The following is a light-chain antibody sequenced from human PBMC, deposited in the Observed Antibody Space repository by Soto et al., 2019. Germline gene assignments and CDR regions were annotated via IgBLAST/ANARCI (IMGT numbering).Light chain of an antibody. CDR2: GAS. CDR1: QSIRSN. V-gene: IGKV3-15*01. Sequence: EILMTQSPATLAVSLGERATLSCRASQSIRSNLAWYQQKPGQAPRLLIYGASTRATGIPARFSGSGSGTEFTLTISSLQSEDFKLYYCQQYNKWPLTFGQGTRLEIK. CDR3: QQYNKWPLT. J-gene: IGKJ5*01.